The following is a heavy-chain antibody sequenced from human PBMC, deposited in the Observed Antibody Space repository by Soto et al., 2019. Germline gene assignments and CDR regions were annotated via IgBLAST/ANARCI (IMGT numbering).Heavy chain of an antibody. D-gene: IGHD5-12*01. V-gene: IGHV4-39*01. CDR1: GGSISSSSYY. CDR2: IYYSGST. J-gene: IGHJ4*02. Sequence: SETLSLTCTVSGGSISSSSYYWGWIRQPPGKGLEWIGSIYYSGSTYYNPSLKSRVTISVDTSKNQFSLKLSSVTAADTAVYYCARLSLQWLWITDSGYFDYWGQGTLVTVSS. CDR3: ARLSLQWLWITDSGYFDY.